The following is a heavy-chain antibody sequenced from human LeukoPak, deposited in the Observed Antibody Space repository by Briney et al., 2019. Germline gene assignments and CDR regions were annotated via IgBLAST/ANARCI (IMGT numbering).Heavy chain of an antibody. D-gene: IGHD1-26*01. CDR2: ISYDGSNK. CDR1: GFTFSSYA. V-gene: IGHV3-30-3*01. J-gene: IGHJ4*02. Sequence: GGSLRLSCAASGFTFSSYAMHWVRQAPGKGLEWVAVISYDGSNKYYADSVKGRFTISRDNSKNTLYLQMNSLRAEDTVVYYCARDLSGAPDYWGQGTLVTVSS. CDR3: ARDLSGAPDY.